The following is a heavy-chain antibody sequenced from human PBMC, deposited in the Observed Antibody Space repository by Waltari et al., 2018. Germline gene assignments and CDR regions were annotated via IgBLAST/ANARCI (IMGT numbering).Heavy chain of an antibody. D-gene: IGHD5-12*01. CDR1: GGTFSSYA. CDR2: IIPSFGTA. Sequence: QVQLVQSGTEVKKPGSSVKVSCKASGGTFSSYAISWVRQAPVQGLEWMGGIIPSFGTANYAQKFQGRVTSTADESTSTAYMELSSLRSEDTAVYYCARERDGYNPLFDYWGQGTLVTVSS. V-gene: IGHV1-69*12. J-gene: IGHJ4*02. CDR3: ARERDGYNPLFDY.